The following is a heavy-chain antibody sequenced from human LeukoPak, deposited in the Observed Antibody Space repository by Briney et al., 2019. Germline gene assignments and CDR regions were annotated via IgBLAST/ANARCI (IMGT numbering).Heavy chain of an antibody. CDR2: IIPIFGTA. D-gene: IGHD3-3*01. Sequence: SVTVPCKPSGGSFSSYSIIWVRQAPGQGVEWVGGIIPIFGTANYAQKFQGRATITTDESTSTAYMELSSLRSEDTAVYYCASGQVLRFLEWSNYYYYYYMDVWGKGTTVTVSS. V-gene: IGHV1-69*05. J-gene: IGHJ6*03. CDR1: GGSFSSYS. CDR3: ASGQVLRFLEWSNYYYYYYMDV.